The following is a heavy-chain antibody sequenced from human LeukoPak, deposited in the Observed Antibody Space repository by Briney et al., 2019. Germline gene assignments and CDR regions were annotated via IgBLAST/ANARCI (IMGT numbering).Heavy chain of an antibody. CDR3: ARGTTMIVVVVYN. CDR1: GFTFSSYA. CDR2: ISYDGSNK. V-gene: IGHV3-30-3*01. D-gene: IGHD3-22*01. Sequence: PGGSLRLSCAASGFTFSSYAMHWVRQAPGKGLEWVAVISYDGSNKYYADSVKGRFTISRDNSKNTLYLQMNSLSAEDTAVYYCARGTTMIVVVVYNWGQGTLVTVSS. J-gene: IGHJ4*02.